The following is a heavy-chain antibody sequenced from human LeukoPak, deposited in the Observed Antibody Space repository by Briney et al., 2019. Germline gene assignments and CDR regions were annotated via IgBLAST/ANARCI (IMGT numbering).Heavy chain of an antibody. Sequence: HPGGSLRLSCAASGFTFSSYAMSWVRQAPGKGLEWASAISGSGGSTYYADSVKGRFTISRDNSKNTLYLQMNSLRAEDTAVYYCAKGKTGGYYYYYMDVWGKGTTVTVSS. CDR2: ISGSGGST. CDR1: GFTFSSYA. D-gene: IGHD1-1*01. V-gene: IGHV3-23*01. CDR3: AKGKTGGYYYYYMDV. J-gene: IGHJ6*03.